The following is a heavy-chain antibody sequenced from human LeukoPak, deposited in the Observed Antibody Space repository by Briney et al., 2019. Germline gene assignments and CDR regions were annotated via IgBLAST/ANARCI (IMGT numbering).Heavy chain of an antibody. D-gene: IGHD3-3*01. CDR2: ISSSSSTI. J-gene: IGHJ3*02. CDR3: ARCYDFWSGYFLPTDAFDI. Sequence: GGSLRLSCAASGFPFSRYSMNWVRQAPGKGLEWVSSISSSSSTIYYADSVKGRFTISRDNAKNSLYLQMNSLRAEDTAVYYCARCYDFWSGYFLPTDAFDIWGQGTMVTVSS. CDR1: GFPFSRYS. V-gene: IGHV3-48*01.